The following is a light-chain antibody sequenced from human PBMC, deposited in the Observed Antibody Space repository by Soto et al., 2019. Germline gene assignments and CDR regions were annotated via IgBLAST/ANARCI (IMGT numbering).Light chain of an antibody. J-gene: IGLJ1*01. CDR3: SLYTSSTFYV. CDR1: SSDVGYYNR. V-gene: IGLV2-18*01. CDR2: EVS. Sequence: QSVLTQPPSVSGSPGQSVTISCTGTSSDVGYYNRVSWYQQPPGTAPKLLIYEVSNRPSGVPDRFSGSKSGNTASLTISGLQAADEADYYCSLYTSSTFYVFGTGTKLTVL.